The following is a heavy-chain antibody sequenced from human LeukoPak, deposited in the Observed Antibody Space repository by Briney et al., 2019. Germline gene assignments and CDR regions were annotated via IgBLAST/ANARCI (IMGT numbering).Heavy chain of an antibody. CDR3: ARDLRFLEWLLDP. CDR1: GYTFTGYY. V-gene: IGHV1-2*02. CDR2: INPNSGGT. D-gene: IGHD3-3*01. Sequence: GASVKVSCKASGYTFTGYYMHWVRQAPGQGLEWMGWINPNSGGTNYAQKFQGRVTMTRDTSISTAYMELSRLRSDDTAVYYCARDLRFLEWLLDPWGQGTLVTVSS. J-gene: IGHJ5*02.